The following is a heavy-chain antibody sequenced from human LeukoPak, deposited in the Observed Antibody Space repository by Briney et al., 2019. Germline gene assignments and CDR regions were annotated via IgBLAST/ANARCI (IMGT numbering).Heavy chain of an antibody. J-gene: IGHJ6*03. D-gene: IGHD2/OR15-2a*01. Sequence: ASVKVSCKVSGYTLTELSMHWGRQAPGKGLEWMGGFDPEDGETIYAQKFQGRVTMTEDTSTDTAYMELSSMRSEDTAVYYCATLSRYYMDVWGKGTTVTVSS. CDR3: ATLSRYYMDV. V-gene: IGHV1-24*01. CDR2: FDPEDGET. CDR1: GYTLTELS.